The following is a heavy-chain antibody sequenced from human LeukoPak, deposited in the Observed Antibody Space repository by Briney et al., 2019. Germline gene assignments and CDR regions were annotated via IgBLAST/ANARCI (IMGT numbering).Heavy chain of an antibody. CDR2: ISSSSSYI. CDR1: GFTFSSYS. J-gene: IGHJ4*02. Sequence: PGGSLRLSCAASGFTFSSYSMNWVRQAPGKGLEWVSSISSSSSYIYYADSVKGRFTISRDNAKNSLYLQMNSLRAEDTAVYYCARGRRGYYDSSGYYYGIDYWGQGTLVTVSS. D-gene: IGHD3-22*01. V-gene: IGHV3-21*01. CDR3: ARGRRGYYDSSGYYYGIDY.